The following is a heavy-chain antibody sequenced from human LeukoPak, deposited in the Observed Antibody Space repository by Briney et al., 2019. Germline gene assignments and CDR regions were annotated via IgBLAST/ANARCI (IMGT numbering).Heavy chain of an antibody. CDR2: INHSGST. D-gene: IGHD4-17*01. V-gene: IGHV4-34*01. J-gene: IGHJ4*02. CDR3: ARLAVTKMGFDY. Sequence: SETLSLTCAVYGGSFSGYYWSWIRQPPGKGLEWIGEINHSGSTNYNPSLKSRVTISVDTSKNQFSLKLSSVTAADTAVYYCARLAVTKMGFDYWGQGTLVTVSS. CDR1: GGSFSGYY.